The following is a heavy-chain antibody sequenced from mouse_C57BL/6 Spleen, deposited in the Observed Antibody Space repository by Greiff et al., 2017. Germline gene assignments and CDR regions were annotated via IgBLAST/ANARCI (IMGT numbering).Heavy chain of an antibody. J-gene: IGHJ2*01. CDR1: GYTFTSYG. CDR2: IYPRSGNT. D-gene: IGHD2-5*01. V-gene: IGHV1-81*01. CDR3: AKVSNPPFDY. Sequence: VQLQQSGAELARPGASVKLSCKASGYTFTSYGISWVKQRTGQGLECIGEIYPRSGNTYYNEKFKGKATLTADKSSSTAYMELRSLTSEDSAVYFGAKVSNPPFDYWGQGTTLTVSS.